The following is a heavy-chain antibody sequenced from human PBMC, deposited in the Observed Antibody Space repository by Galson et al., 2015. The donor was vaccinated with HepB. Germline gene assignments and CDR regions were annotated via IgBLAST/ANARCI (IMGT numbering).Heavy chain of an antibody. Sequence: SLRLSCAASGFTFSNAWMNWVRQAPGKGLEWVGRIKSKTDGGTTDYAAPVKGRFTISRDDSKNTLYLQMNSLKTEDTAVYYCTTYLGYCSGGSCHRFAYDAFDIWGQGTMVTVSS. D-gene: IGHD2-15*01. J-gene: IGHJ3*02. V-gene: IGHV3-15*07. CDR2: IKSKTDGGTT. CDR3: TTYLGYCSGGSCHRFAYDAFDI. CDR1: GFTFSNAW.